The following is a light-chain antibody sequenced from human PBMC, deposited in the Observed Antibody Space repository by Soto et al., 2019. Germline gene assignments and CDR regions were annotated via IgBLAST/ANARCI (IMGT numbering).Light chain of an antibody. J-gene: IGKJ1*01. Sequence: DIQMTQSPSSLSASVGDRVTITCRASQGISTYLVWYQQKPGTVPKLLIFAASTLQSWVPSRFSGSGSGTDFTLTISSLQTEDVATYYCQNYNGAPWTFGQGTKVEIK. CDR2: AAS. CDR1: QGISTY. CDR3: QNYNGAPWT. V-gene: IGKV1-27*01.